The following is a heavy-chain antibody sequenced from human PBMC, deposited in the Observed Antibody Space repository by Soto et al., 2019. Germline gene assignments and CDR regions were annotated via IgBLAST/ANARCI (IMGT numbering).Heavy chain of an antibody. CDR1: GFTFSSYA. V-gene: IGHV3-23*01. J-gene: IGHJ4*02. Sequence: GGSLRLSCAASGFTFSSYAMGWVRQGPGKGLEWVAVVSIGGSTHYADSVRGRLTISRENSKNTMSMQMNSLTAEDMAVYFCYKRGSGGGNFDYWGQGNLVTVSS. CDR3: YKRGSGGGNFDY. D-gene: IGHD3-16*01. CDR2: VSIGGST.